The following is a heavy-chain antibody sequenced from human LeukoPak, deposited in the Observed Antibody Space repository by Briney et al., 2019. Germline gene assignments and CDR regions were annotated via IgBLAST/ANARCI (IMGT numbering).Heavy chain of an antibody. V-gene: IGHV3-23*01. Sequence: PGGSLRLSYAASEFTFSSYAISWVRQAPGKGLECISAISDGGTRTYYADSVKGRFTVSRDNSKNTLYLQMNSLTADDTAVYFCARIVTAWTLDIWGQGTMVTVSS. CDR2: ISDGGTRT. J-gene: IGHJ3*02. D-gene: IGHD2/OR15-2a*01. CDR1: EFTFSSYA. CDR3: ARIVTAWTLDI.